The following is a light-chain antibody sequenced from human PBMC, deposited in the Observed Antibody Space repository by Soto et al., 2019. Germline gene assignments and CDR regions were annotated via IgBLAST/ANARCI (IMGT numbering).Light chain of an antibody. V-gene: IGKV3-20*01. CDR3: QQYGSSPMYT. J-gene: IGKJ2*01. CDR2: GAS. CDR1: QSVRSSF. Sequence: DIVLTQSPGTLSVSPGERATLSCRASQSVRSSFLAWYHQKPGQPPRLLIHGASNRAAGIPDRFSGSGSGTDFTLTISRLEPEDFAVYYCQQYGSSPMYTFGQGTELEIK.